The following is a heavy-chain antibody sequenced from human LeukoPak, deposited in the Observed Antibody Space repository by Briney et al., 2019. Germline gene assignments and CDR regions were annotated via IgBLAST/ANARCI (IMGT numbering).Heavy chain of an antibody. D-gene: IGHD6-19*01. CDR2: TYYRSKGYN. CDR1: GDIVSSKNGA. J-gene: IGHJ4*01. Sequence: SQTLSLTCALSGDIVSSKNGAWNWIRQSPSRGLEWLVRTYYRSKGYNDYAEFIQGRISINPDTTKNQFSLQLNSVTPEDTAVYFCARYIGTSGWYAFYYWGHRTLVTFS. CDR3: ARYIGTSGWYAFYY. V-gene: IGHV6-1*01.